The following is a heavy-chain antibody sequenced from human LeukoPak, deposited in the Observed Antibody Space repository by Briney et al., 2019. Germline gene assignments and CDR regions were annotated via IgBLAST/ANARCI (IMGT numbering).Heavy chain of an antibody. D-gene: IGHD4-23*01. CDR3: ARAPTDYGGNLPLYAFDI. CDR2: MNPNSGNT. J-gene: IGHJ3*02. CDR1: GYTFTSYD. Sequence: ASVKVSCKASGYTFTSYDINWVRQATGQGLEWMGWMNPNSGNTGYAQKFQGRVTMTRNTSISTAYMELSSLRSEDTAVYYCARAPTDYGGNLPLYAFDIWGQGTMVTVSS. V-gene: IGHV1-8*01.